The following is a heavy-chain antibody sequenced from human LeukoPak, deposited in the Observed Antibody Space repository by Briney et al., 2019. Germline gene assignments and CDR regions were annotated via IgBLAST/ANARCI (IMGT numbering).Heavy chain of an antibody. J-gene: IGHJ6*03. CDR2: PYRCGST. D-gene: IGHD6-6*01. Sequence: PGGSLRLPCTASGFPALRNDMSWGGHPPGTGLEGVDVPYRCGSTYYADSVKGRFNIYRDNSKNTLYLQMNSLRAEDTAVYYCGRDVIAARLGYYYYYRVVWGKETTVTVSS. CDR3: GRDVIAARLGYYYYYRVV. V-gene: IGHV3-53*01. CDR1: GFPALRND.